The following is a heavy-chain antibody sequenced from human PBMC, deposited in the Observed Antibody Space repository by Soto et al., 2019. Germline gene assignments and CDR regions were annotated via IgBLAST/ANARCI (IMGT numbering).Heavy chain of an antibody. CDR1: GFTFSSYA. D-gene: IGHD5-18*01. CDR2: ISYDGSNK. J-gene: IGHJ6*02. CDR3: ARVLRGYSYGYGRDYYGMDV. Sequence: PGGSRRLSCAASGFTFSSYAMHWVRQAPGKGLEWVAVISYDGSNKYYADSVKGRFTISRDNSKNTLYLQMNSLRAEDTAVYYCARVLRGYSYGYGRDYYGMDVWGQGTTVTVSS. V-gene: IGHV3-30-3*01.